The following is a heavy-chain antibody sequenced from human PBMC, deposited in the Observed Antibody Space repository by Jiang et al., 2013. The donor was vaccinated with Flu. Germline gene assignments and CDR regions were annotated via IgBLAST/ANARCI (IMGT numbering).Heavy chain of an antibody. CDR1: GGSVTNDNYY. D-gene: IGHD2-15*01. V-gene: IGHV4-39*07. Sequence: GSGLVKPSETLSLTCSVSGGSVTNDNYYWGWIRQTPGKGLEWIGSVYYSGSTYYNPSLESRVIISLDTSKNQVSLKLRSVTAADTAVYFCTRSGYCSGDICQNVIDNWGQGTLVTVSS. CDR2: VYYSGST. CDR3: TRSGYCSGDICQNVIDN. J-gene: IGHJ4*02.